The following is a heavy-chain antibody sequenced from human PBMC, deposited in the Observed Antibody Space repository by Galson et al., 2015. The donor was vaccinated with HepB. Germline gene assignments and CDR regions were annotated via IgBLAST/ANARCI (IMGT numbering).Heavy chain of an antibody. CDR1: SGSFSVYY. Sequence: SETLSLTCAVYSGSFSVYYWSWIRQSPGEGLEWLGEISPTGSANYNPSLRGRVTMTMDTSKKQFSLKLSSLTAADTAKYYWAGGPARGWFGPWGQGTLVTVSS. V-gene: IGHV4-34*10. CDR2: ISPTGSA. D-gene: IGHD6-6*01. J-gene: IGHJ5*02. CDR3: AGGPARGWFGP.